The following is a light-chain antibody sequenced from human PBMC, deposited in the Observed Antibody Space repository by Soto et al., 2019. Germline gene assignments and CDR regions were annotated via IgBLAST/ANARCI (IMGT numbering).Light chain of an antibody. J-gene: IGLJ2*01. CDR1: NIGRKS. Sequence: SYELTQPPSVSVAPGKTARITCGGNNIGRKSVHWYQQKPGQAPVLVIYYDSDRPSGIPERFSGSNSGNTATLTISRVEAGDEADYYCQVWDSSSDHPGVVFGGGTKVTVL. CDR2: YDS. CDR3: QVWDSSSDHPGVV. V-gene: IGLV3-21*04.